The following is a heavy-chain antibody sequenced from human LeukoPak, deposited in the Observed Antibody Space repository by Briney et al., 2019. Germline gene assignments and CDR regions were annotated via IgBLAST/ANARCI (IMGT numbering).Heavy chain of an antibody. Sequence: PGGSLSLSCAVSGLSFTRVCTGCGRQAPGKGLEWVSYIGLSGSPFDYADFVRGRFTISRDNAKNSLYLELNSLRAEDTAVYYCATKLFNSGSFSCWGQGTLVTVSS. CDR2: IGLSGSPF. V-gene: IGHV3-48*03. CDR1: GLSFTRVC. J-gene: IGHJ1*01. D-gene: IGHD5-12*01. CDR3: ATKLFNSGSFSC.